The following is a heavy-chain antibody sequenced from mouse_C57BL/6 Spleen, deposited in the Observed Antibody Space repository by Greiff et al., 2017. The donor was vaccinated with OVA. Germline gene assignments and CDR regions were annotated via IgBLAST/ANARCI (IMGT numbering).Heavy chain of an antibody. CDR1: GYAFSSSW. J-gene: IGHJ1*03. CDR2: IYPGDGDT. D-gene: IGHD1-1*01. CDR3: ARENTTVVGYFDV. V-gene: IGHV1-82*01. Sequence: VKLQESGPELVKPGASVKISCKASGYAFSSSWMNWVKQRPGKGLEWIGRIYPGDGDTNYNGKFKGKATLTADKSSSTAYMQLSSLTSEDSAVYFCARENTTVVGYFDVWGTGTTVTVSS.